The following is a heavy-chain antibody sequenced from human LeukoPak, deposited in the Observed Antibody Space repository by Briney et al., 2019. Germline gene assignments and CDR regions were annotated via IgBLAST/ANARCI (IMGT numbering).Heavy chain of an antibody. CDR3: AKAPMGSSWGNYYYGMDV. CDR2: TWYDGSKE. Sequence: GGSLRLSCAASGFTLSLYGIHWVRQAPGKGLEWVALTWYDGSKEYYADSVKGRFTISRDNSKNLLYLQMNSLRTEDTALYYCAKAPMGSSWGNYYYGMDVWGQGTTVTVSS. CDR1: GFTLSLYG. V-gene: IGHV3-33*06. J-gene: IGHJ6*02. D-gene: IGHD6-13*01.